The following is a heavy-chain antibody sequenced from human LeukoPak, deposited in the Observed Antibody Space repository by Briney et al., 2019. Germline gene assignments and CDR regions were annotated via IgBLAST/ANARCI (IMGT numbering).Heavy chain of an antibody. Sequence: GGSLRLSCAASGFTFSSYAMRWVRQAPGKGLEWVSAISGSGGSTYYADSVKGRFTISRDNSKNTLYLQMNSLRAEDTAVYYCAKDGGVRGVTSDAFDIWGQGTMVTVSS. CDR3: AKDGGVRGVTSDAFDI. J-gene: IGHJ3*02. CDR2: ISGSGGST. D-gene: IGHD3-10*01. V-gene: IGHV3-23*01. CDR1: GFTFSSYA.